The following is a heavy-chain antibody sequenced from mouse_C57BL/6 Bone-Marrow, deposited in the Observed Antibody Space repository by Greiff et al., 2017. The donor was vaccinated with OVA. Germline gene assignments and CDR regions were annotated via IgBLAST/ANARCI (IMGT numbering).Heavy chain of an antibody. CDR2: ISSGGDYI. J-gene: IGHJ2*01. D-gene: IGHD2-5*01. Sequence: EVKLVESGEGLVKPGGSLKLSCAASGFTFSSYAMSWVRQTPEKGLEWVAYISSGGDYIYYADTVKGRFTISRDNARNTLYLQMSSLKSEDTAMYYCTREESNWSFDYWGQGTTLTVSS. V-gene: IGHV5-9-1*02. CDR3: TREESNWSFDY. CDR1: GFTFSSYA.